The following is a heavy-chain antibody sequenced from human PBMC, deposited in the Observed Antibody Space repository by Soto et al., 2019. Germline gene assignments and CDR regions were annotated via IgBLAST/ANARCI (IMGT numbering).Heavy chain of an antibody. V-gene: IGHV5-10-1*01. Sequence: GESLKISCKGSGDTFTNYWISWVRQMPGKGLEWMGRIDPSDSYSNNTPSFQGHVTISADKSISTAYLQWSSLKASDTAIYYCARHPKDTAIHYQYYGMDVWGQGTTVTVSS. CDR2: IDPSDSYS. CDR1: GDTFTNYW. J-gene: IGHJ6*02. CDR3: ARHPKDTAIHYQYYGMDV.